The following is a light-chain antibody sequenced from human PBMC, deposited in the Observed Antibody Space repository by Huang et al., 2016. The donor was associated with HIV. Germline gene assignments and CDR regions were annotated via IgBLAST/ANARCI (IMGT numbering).Light chain of an antibody. J-gene: IGKJ1*01. V-gene: IGKV3-11*01. CDR3: QQRSDWPPWT. CDR1: QSVRNY. CDR2: DAS. Sequence: EIVLTQSPATLSLSPGERATLSCRASQSVRNYLAWYQQKPGQAPRLLIYDASNRATGTPARFSGSGSGTDFTLTISSLEPGDFAVYYCQQRSDWPPWTFGQGTKVEIK.